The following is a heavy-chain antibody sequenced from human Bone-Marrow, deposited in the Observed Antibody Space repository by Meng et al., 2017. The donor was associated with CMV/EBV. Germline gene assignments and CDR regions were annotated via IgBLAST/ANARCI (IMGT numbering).Heavy chain of an antibody. V-gene: IGHV1-3*04. CDR1: GYTFTDYP. Sequence: KTSGYTFTDYPIHWVRQAPGQSLEWMGRINIGNGNTKYSQKFQGRVSMTRDTSANTAYMELRSLRSDDAAIYYCARDHIAARPGWFDPWGQGTLVTVSS. D-gene: IGHD6-6*01. J-gene: IGHJ5*02. CDR3: ARDHIAARPGWFDP. CDR2: INIGNGNT.